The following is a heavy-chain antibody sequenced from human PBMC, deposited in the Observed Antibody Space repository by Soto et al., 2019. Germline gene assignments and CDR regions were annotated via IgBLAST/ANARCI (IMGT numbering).Heavy chain of an antibody. CDR1: GGSVSSGTSY. J-gene: IGHJ6*02. D-gene: IGHD3-10*01. Sequence: SETLYLTCTVSGGSVSSGTSYWVWIRQPPGKGLEWIGIIYYSGNTYYNPSLKRRVTISVDTSKNRFSLNLSSVTAADTAVYYCARRGEMERNYYAMDVWGQGTTVTVSS. CDR3: ARRGEMERNYYAMDV. V-gene: IGHV4-39*01. CDR2: IYYSGNT.